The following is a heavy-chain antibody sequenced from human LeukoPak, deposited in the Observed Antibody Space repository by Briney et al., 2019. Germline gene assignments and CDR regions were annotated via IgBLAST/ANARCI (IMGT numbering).Heavy chain of an antibody. D-gene: IGHD2-21*01. CDR1: GFTFSSYA. J-gene: IGHJ4*02. CDR2: IGNSGYNT. CDR3: AKEFNRGLPDY. V-gene: IGHV3-23*01. Sequence: GGSLRLSCAASGFTFSSYAMNWVRQAPGKALEWVSVIGNSGYNTYYADSVKGRFTISRDNSKNTLYLQMSSLRAEDTAVYYCAKEFNRGLPDYWGQGTLVTVPS.